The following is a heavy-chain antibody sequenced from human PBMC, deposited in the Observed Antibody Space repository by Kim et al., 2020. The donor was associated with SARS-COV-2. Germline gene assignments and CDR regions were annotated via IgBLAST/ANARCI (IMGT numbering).Heavy chain of an antibody. CDR2: IYYSGST. Sequence: SETLSLTCTVSGGSISSDTYYWSWIRQHPGKGLEWIGYIYYSGSTYYNPSLKSRVTISVDTSKNQFSLKLSSVTAADTAVYYCASRRGDRGVFDYWGQGTLVTVSS. CDR1: GGSISSDTYY. D-gene: IGHD3-10*01. V-gene: IGHV4-31*03. CDR3: ASRRGDRGVFDY. J-gene: IGHJ4*02.